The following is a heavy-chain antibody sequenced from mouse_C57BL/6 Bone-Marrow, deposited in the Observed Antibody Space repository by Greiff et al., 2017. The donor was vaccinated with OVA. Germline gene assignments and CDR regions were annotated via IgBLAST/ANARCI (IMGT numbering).Heavy chain of an antibody. J-gene: IGHJ2*01. V-gene: IGHV1-26*01. CDR1: GYTFTDYY. CDR2: INPNNGGT. Sequence: EVQLQQSGPELVKPGASVKISCKASGYTFTDYYMNWVKQSHGKSLEWIGDINPNNGGTSYNQKFKGKATVTVDKSSSTAYMELRSLTSEDAAVYYCALDSSEYFDYWGQGTTLTVSS. CDR3: ALDSSEYFDY. D-gene: IGHD3-2*02.